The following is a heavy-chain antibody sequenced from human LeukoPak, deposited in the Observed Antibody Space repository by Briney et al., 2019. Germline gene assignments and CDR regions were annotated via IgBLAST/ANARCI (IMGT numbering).Heavy chain of an antibody. D-gene: IGHD4-17*01. Sequence: GASVTVSCKASGGTFSSYALSWVRQAPGQGLEWMGGIIPIFGTANYAQKFQGRVTITADESTSTAYMELSSLRSEDTAVYYCARGPTTTVTLDYWGQATLVTVSS. CDR3: ARGPTTTVTLDY. V-gene: IGHV1-69*13. CDR2: IIPIFGTA. CDR1: GGTFSSYA. J-gene: IGHJ4*02.